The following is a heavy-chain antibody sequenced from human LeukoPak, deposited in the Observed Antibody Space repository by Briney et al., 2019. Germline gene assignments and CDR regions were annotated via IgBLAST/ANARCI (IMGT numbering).Heavy chain of an antibody. CDR1: GFTFSSYW. CDR2: INSDGSTT. CDR3: ARDYYYYYLGV. Sequence: PGGSLRLSCAASGFTFSSYWMHWVRQAPGEGLVWVSRINSDGSTTSYADSVKGRFTISRDNAKNTLYLQMNSLRAEDSAMYFCARDYYYYYLGVWGKGTTVTVSS. V-gene: IGHV3-74*01. J-gene: IGHJ6*03.